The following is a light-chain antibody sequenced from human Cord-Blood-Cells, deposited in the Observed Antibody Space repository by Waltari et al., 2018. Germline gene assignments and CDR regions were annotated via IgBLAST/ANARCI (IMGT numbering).Light chain of an antibody. Sequence: DIQMTQSPSSLSASVGDRVTITCRASQSISSYLNWYQQKPGKAPKLLIYAASSLQSGVPSMFSGSGSGTDFTLTISSLQPEDFATYYCQQSYSTPPTFGGGTKVGIK. J-gene: IGKJ4*01. CDR2: AAS. CDR3: QQSYSTPPT. CDR1: QSISSY. V-gene: IGKV1-39*01.